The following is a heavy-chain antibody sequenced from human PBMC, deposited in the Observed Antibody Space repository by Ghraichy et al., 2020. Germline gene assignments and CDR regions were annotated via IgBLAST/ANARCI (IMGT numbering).Heavy chain of an antibody. Sequence: GESLNISCKASGYNFVNYWIAWVRQMPGKGLEWMGIIYPGDSDTRYSPSFQGQVTISADKSISTAYLQWRSLKASDTAMYYCARLRLIGGNEFQSMDVWGQGTTVTVSS. D-gene: IGHD4-23*01. CDR3: ARLRLIGGNEFQSMDV. CDR2: IYPGDSDT. CDR1: GYNFVNYW. J-gene: IGHJ6*02. V-gene: IGHV5-51*01.